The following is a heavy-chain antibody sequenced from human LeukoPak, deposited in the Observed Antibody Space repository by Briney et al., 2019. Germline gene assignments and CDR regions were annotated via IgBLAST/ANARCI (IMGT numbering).Heavy chain of an antibody. CDR2: ISYDGSNK. V-gene: IGHV3-30*04. Sequence: PGRSLRLSCAASGFTFSSYAMHWVRQAPGKGLEWVAIISYDGSNKYYADSVKGRFTISRDNSENTLYLQMNSLRAEDTAVYYCAKDRCSNGIGCYYYYMDVWGKGTTVTISS. CDR1: GFTFSSYA. D-gene: IGHD2-8*01. J-gene: IGHJ6*03. CDR3: AKDRCSNGIGCYYYYMDV.